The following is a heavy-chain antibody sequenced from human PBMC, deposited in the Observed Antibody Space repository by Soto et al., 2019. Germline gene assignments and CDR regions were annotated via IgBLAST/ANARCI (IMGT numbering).Heavy chain of an antibody. V-gene: IGHV1-18*01. D-gene: IGHD1-26*01. CDR2: IITNNGIT. CDR3: ARQGSWPYYYYGLDV. CDR1: GYTFTTSA. J-gene: IGHJ6*02. Sequence: QVQLVQSGPEVRKPGASVKVSCEASGYTFTTSAISWVRQAPGKGLEWIGGIITNNGITNSAQNFQGRVLMTADTSTGTAYMELMSLKSDDTAVYYCARQGSWPYYYYGLDVWGQGTTVTVSS.